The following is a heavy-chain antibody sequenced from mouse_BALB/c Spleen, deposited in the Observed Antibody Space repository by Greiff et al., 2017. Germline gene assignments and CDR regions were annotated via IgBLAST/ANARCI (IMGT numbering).Heavy chain of an antibody. Sequence: VQLQQSGAELVRPGVSVKISCKGSGYTFTDYAMHWVKQSPAKSLEWIGVISTYYGDASYNQKFKGKATMTVDKSSSTAYMELARLTSEDSAIYYCARWGDNYYAMDYWGQGTSVTVSS. CDR1: GYTFTDYA. J-gene: IGHJ4*01. CDR2: ISTYYGDA. CDR3: ARWGDNYYAMDY. V-gene: IGHV1S137*01. D-gene: IGHD1-3*01.